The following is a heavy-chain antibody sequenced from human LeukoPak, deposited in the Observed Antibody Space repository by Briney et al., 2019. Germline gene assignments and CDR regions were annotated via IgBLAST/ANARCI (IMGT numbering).Heavy chain of an antibody. J-gene: IGHJ3*02. Sequence: GASVKVSCKASGYTFTSYGISWVRQAPGQGLEWMGWISAYNGNTNSAQKLQGRVTMTTDTSTSTAYMELMGLTSDDTAVYYCAKGGSTRPWSFDIWGQGTMVTVSS. V-gene: IGHV1-18*01. CDR1: GYTFTSYG. D-gene: IGHD2-2*01. CDR2: ISAYNGNT. CDR3: AKGGSTRPWSFDI.